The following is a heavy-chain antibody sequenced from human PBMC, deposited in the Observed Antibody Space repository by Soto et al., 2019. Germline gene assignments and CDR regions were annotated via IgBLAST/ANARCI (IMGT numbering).Heavy chain of an antibody. V-gene: IGHV1-69*13. CDR1: GCTFSSYA. Sequence: SVKVSCKASGCTFSSYAISWVRQAPGQGLEWMGGIIPIFGTANYAQKFQGRVTITADESTSTAYMELRSLRSEDTAVYYCASRKAMVTIMGYYESGMDVWGQGNRVPVSS. J-gene: IGHJ6*02. D-gene: IGHD5-18*01. CDR3: ASRKAMVTIMGYYESGMDV. CDR2: IIPIFGTA.